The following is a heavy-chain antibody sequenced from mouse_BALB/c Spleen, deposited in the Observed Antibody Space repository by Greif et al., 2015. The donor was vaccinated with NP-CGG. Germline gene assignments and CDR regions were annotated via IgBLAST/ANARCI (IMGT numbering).Heavy chain of an antibody. CDR1: GFSLTGYG. V-gene: IGHV2-6-7*01. CDR3: ARVGFAY. J-gene: IGHJ3*01. Sequence: VMLVESGPGLVAPSHSLSITCTVSGFSLTGYGVNWVRQPPGKGLEWLGMIWGDGSTDYNSALKTRLSISKDNSKSQVYLKMKSLQTDDTAEYYCARVGFAYWGQGTLVTVSA. CDR2: IWGDGST.